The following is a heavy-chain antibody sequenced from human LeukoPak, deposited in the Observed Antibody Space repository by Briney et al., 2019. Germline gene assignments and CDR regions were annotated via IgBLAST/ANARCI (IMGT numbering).Heavy chain of an antibody. Sequence: GGSLRLSCAASGFTFSSYAMSWVRQAPGKGLEWVSAISGSGGSTYYADFVKGRFTISRDNSKNTLYLQMNSLRAEDTAVYYCAKYPTPGIAVAGTDYFDYWGQGTLVTVSS. CDR3: AKYPTPGIAVAGTDYFDY. CDR2: ISGSGGST. CDR1: GFTFSSYA. J-gene: IGHJ4*02. V-gene: IGHV3-23*01. D-gene: IGHD6-19*01.